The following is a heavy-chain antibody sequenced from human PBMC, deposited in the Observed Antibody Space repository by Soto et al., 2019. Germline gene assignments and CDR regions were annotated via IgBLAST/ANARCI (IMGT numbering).Heavy chain of an antibody. V-gene: IGHV4-39*01. J-gene: IGHJ4*02. D-gene: IGHD1-1*01. CDR1: GGSTSRGSCY. CDR3: TRHDTMTEPYFYY. CDR2: IVYSGST. Sequence: SETLSLTCTVSGGSTSRGSCYWGWLRQPQGKGLEWSGSIVYSGSTCYNPSLESRVPISVDPSKSQFSLRLTSVTATDTAVYYCTRHDTMTEPYFYYWGQGALVTVS.